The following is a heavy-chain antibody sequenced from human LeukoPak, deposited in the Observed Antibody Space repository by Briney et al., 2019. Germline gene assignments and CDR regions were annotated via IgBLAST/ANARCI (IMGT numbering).Heavy chain of an antibody. CDR3: ARVGYCSGTSCYISFDN. CDR1: GFTFSSYW. V-gene: IGHV3-74*01. J-gene: IGHJ4*02. Sequence: PGGSLRLSCAASGFTFSSYWMHWVRHAPGKGLVWVSRINSDGSSTNYADSVKGRFTISRDNAKNTLYLQMNSLRAEDTAIYYCARVGYCSGTSCYISFDNWGQGTLVTVSS. D-gene: IGHD2-2*02. CDR2: INSDGSST.